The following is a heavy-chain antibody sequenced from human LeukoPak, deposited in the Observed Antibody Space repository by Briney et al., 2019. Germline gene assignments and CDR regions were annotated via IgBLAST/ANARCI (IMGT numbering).Heavy chain of an antibody. CDR3: ASQTTVKYYFDY. CDR1: GFTVSSNY. Sequence: GGSLRLSCAASGFTVSSNYMSWVRQAPGKGLEWVSVIYSGGSTYYADSVKGRFTISRDNSKNTLCLQLNSLRGEDTAVYYCASQTTVKYYFDYWGQGTLVTVSS. V-gene: IGHV3-53*01. J-gene: IGHJ4*02. D-gene: IGHD4-17*01. CDR2: IYSGGST.